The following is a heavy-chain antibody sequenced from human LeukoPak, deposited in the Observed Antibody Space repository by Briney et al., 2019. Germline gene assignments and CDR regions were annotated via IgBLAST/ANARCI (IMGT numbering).Heavy chain of an antibody. D-gene: IGHD6-19*01. Sequence: KSGGSLRLSCAASGFTFSAYSMSWVRQAPGKGLEWVSSINRGSNHIYYADAVKGRFTISRDNAKNSLYLQMNSLRAEDTAIYYCARDSSGWSRGYWGQGTLVTVSS. V-gene: IGHV3-21*06. CDR2: INRGSNHI. J-gene: IGHJ4*02. CDR1: GFTFSAYS. CDR3: ARDSSGWSRGY.